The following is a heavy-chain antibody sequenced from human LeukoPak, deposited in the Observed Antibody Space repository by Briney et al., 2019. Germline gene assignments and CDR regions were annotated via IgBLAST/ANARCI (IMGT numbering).Heavy chain of an antibody. D-gene: IGHD4-17*01. Sequence: GGSLRLSCAASGFIVSGNYLSWVRQAPGKGLEWVSVIYSGGDTYSAGSVKGRFTTSRDNSKNTVYLQMNSLRVEDTAVYYCARGRRDYGDYPYWGQGTLVTVSS. CDR2: IYSGGDT. CDR3: ARGRRDYGDYPY. V-gene: IGHV3-53*01. CDR1: GFIVSGNY. J-gene: IGHJ4*02.